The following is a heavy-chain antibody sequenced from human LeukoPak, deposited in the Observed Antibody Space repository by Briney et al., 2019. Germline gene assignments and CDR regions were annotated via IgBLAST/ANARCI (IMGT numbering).Heavy chain of an antibody. CDR1: GGSISSGGYY. D-gene: IGHD2-2*03. V-gene: IGHV4-31*03. J-gene: IGHJ4*02. CDR2: IYYSGST. Sequence: SETLSLTCTVSGGSISSGGYYWSWIRQHPGKGLEWIGYIYYSGSTYYNPSLKSRVTISVDTSKNQFSLKLSSVTAADTAVYCCASGYCSSTSCYEWGLDYWGQGTLVTVSS. CDR3: ASGYCSSTSCYEWGLDY.